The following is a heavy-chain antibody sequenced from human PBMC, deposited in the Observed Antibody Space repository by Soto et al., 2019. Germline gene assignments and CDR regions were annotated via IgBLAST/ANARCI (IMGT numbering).Heavy chain of an antibody. CDR3: ACNTGITSAGTFDI. V-gene: IGHV1-69*02. CDR1: GGTFSSYA. Sequence: QGQLVQSGAEVKKPGSSVKVSCRASGGTFSSYAISWVRQAPGQGLEWMGRIIPILGMTNYAQNFQGRVTITSDKSTSTAYMELNSLRSEDTAVYYCACNTGITSAGTFDIWGQGTMVPVSS. CDR2: IIPILGMT. J-gene: IGHJ3*02. D-gene: IGHD6-13*01.